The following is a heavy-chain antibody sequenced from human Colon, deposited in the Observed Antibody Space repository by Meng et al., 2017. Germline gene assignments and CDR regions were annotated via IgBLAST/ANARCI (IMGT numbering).Heavy chain of an antibody. V-gene: IGHV1-8*01. J-gene: IGHJ5*01. CDR3: ARTAMLDS. CDR1: GYTFTSSD. D-gene: IGHD2-2*01. Sequence: QGQLVQSGAEGRKPGASVKVTCKAAGYTFTSSDINWVRQATGRGLEWLGWMNPNNGNTGSAQKFQGRVSMTRDTSIGTAYMELSGLTSEDTAVYYCARTAMLDSWGQGTLVTVSS. CDR2: MNPNNGNT.